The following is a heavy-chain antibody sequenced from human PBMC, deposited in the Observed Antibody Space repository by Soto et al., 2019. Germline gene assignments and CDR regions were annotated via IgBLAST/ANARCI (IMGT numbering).Heavy chain of an antibody. D-gene: IGHD2-2*01. J-gene: IGHJ6*02. V-gene: IGHV3-20*04. CDR1: GFTFDDYG. CDR3: ARPHCSSTSCYGEDYYYGMDV. Sequence: GGSLRLSCAASGFTFDDYGMSWVRQAPGKGLEWVPGINWNGGSTGYADSVKGRFTISRDNAKNSLYLQMNSLRAEDTALYYCARPHCSSTSCYGEDYYYGMDVWGQGTTVTVSS. CDR2: INWNGGST.